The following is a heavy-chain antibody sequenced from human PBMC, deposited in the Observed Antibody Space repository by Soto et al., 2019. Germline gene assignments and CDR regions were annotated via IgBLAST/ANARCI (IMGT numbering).Heavy chain of an antibody. CDR1: GGSISSGGYS. Sequence: PSETLSLTCTVSGGSISSGGYSWSWIRQPPGKGLEWIGYIYYSGSTYYNPSLKTRVTISVDTSKIQFSLKLRSLTAADTAVYYCARDHREWYYDSSGSDAFDIWGQGTMVTVSS. J-gene: IGHJ3*02. D-gene: IGHD3-22*01. CDR2: IYYSGST. V-gene: IGHV4-31*03. CDR3: ARDHREWYYDSSGSDAFDI.